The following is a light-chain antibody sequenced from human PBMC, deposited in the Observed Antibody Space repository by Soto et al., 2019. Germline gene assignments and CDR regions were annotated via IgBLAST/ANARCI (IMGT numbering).Light chain of an antibody. Sequence: EIVLTQSPATLSLSPGERATLSCRASQSVSSYLVWYQQKPGQAPRLLIYDASNRATGIPARFSGSGSGTNFTITISSLEPEDFAVYYCQQRGNRPPWTFGQGTKVAIK. CDR1: QSVSSY. CDR3: QQRGNRPPWT. J-gene: IGKJ1*01. V-gene: IGKV3-11*01. CDR2: DAS.